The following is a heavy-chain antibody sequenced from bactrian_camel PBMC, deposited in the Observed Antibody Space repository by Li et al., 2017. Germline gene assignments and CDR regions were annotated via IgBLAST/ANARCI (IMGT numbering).Heavy chain of an antibody. D-gene: IGHD2*01. Sequence: HVQLVESGGGSVQAGESLRLSCVVSGAGVSGLCMAWFRQAPGKEREGVARIATGSGNTYYADSVKGRFTISQDNAKNTVYLQMNSLKPEDTAMYYCAARGPYCYTKLSVRDFTYWGQGTQVTVS. J-gene: IGHJ6*01. CDR1: GAGVSGLC. CDR2: IATGSGNT. V-gene: IGHV3S1*01. CDR3: AARGPYCYTKLSVRDFTY.